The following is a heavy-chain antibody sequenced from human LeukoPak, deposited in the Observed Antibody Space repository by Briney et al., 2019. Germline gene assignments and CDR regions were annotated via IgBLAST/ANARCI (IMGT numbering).Heavy chain of an antibody. V-gene: IGHV3-23*01. J-gene: IGHJ4*02. Sequence: GGSLRLSCAAPRFTFSSYGMSWVRQAPGKGLEWVSGTSRSTGSTYYADSVKGRFTISRDNSKNTLYLQMNSLRAEDTAVYYCAANYYDSGSSPYWGQGTLVTVSS. CDR1: RFTFSSYG. CDR3: AANYYDSGSSPY. D-gene: IGHD3-10*01. CDR2: TSRSTGST.